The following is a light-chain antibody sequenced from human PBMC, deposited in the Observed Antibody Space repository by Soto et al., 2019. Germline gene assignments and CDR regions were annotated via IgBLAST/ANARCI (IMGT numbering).Light chain of an antibody. J-gene: IGKJ1*01. CDR3: QQYGSSPWT. CDR2: AAS. Sequence: EMVMTQSPATLSVSPGERATLSCRASQSINSSNFAWYQRKPGQAPRLLIYAASRRAPGIPDRFSGSGSGTDFTLTISRLEPEDFAVYFCQQYGSSPWTFGQGTKVDIK. V-gene: IGKV3-20*01. CDR1: QSINSSN.